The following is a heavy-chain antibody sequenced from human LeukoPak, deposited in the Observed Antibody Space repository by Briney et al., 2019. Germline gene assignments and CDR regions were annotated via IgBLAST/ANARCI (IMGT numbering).Heavy chain of an antibody. V-gene: IGHV3-74*01. CDR3: ARSGWAGPFDY. D-gene: IGHD6-19*01. CDR2: INSDGSST. J-gene: IGHJ4*02. CDR1: GFTFSSYW. Sequence: PGGSLRLSCAASGFTFSSYWMHWVRRAPGKGLVWVSRINSDGSSTSYADSVKGRFTISRDNAKNTLYLQMNSLRAEDTAVYYCARSGWAGPFDYWGQGTLVTGSS.